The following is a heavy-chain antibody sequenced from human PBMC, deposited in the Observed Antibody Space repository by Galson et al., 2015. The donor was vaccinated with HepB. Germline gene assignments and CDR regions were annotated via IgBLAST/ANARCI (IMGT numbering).Heavy chain of an antibody. Sequence: CAISGDSVSSNSAAWNWIRQSPSRGLEWLGRTYYRSKWYNDYAVPVKSRITINPDTSKNQFSLQLNSVTPEDTAVYYCARATPYGDYGNYYYGMDVWGQGTTVTVSS. J-gene: IGHJ6*02. CDR3: ARATPYGDYGNYYYGMDV. CDR2: TYYRSKWYN. V-gene: IGHV6-1*01. CDR1: GDSVSSNSAA. D-gene: IGHD4-17*01.